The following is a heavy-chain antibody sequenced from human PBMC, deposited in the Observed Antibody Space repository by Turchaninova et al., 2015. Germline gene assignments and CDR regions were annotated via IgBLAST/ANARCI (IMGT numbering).Heavy chain of an antibody. V-gene: IGHV2-70*01. Sequence: QVTLRESGPALVKPTQTLPLTCTFSGFSLSTRGMCVSWIRQPPGKALEWLALIDWADDTYYNTSLRTRLTISKDTSKKLVVLTMTNMDPVDTATYYCARGPSSTSLFAFDVWGQGTTVTVSS. J-gene: IGHJ6*02. CDR3: ARGPSSTSLFAFDV. CDR1: GFSLSTRGMC. D-gene: IGHD2-2*01. CDR2: IDWADDT.